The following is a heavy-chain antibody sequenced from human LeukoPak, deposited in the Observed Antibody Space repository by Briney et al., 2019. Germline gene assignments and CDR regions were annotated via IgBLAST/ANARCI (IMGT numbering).Heavy chain of an antibody. CDR2: IYYSGNT. V-gene: IGHV4-59*01. CDR1: GGSISSFY. J-gene: IGHJ5*02. D-gene: IGHD3-10*01. Sequence: SSETLSLTCTVSGGSISSFYWSWIRQSPGKELEWIGYIYYSGNTKYNPSLKSRITMAVDTSKNQVSLKLTSVTAADTAIYYCAREVHYYGSGTYFFWFDPWGQGTLVTVSS. CDR3: AREVHYYGSGTYFFWFDP.